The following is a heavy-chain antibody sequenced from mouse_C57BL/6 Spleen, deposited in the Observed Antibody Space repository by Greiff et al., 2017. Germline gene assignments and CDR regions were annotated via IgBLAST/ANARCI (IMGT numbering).Heavy chain of an antibody. D-gene: IGHD2-1*01. CDR1: GYTFTSYW. CDR2: IDPSDSET. V-gene: IGHV1-52*01. Sequence: QVQLQQPGAELVRPGSSVKLSCKASGYTFTSYWMHWVKQRPIQGLEWIGNIDPSDSETHYNQKFKDKATLTVDKSSSTAYMQISSLTSEDSAVYYCAIYGNYGGGFDYWGQGTTLTVSS. J-gene: IGHJ2*01. CDR3: AIYGNYGGGFDY.